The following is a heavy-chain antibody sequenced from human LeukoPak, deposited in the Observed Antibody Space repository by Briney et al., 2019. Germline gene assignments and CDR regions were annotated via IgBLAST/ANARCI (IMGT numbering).Heavy chain of an antibody. V-gene: IGHV3-11*06. D-gene: IGHD2-15*01. J-gene: IGHJ4*02. CDR3: ARDRYCSGGNCYSGPFDN. CDR2: ITGSGTYT. Sequence: PGGSLRLSCAASGFTFGDYYMSWLRQAPGKGLEWISDITGSGTYTNYADSVKGRFTISRDNAKNSLNLQMNSLRAEDTAVYYCARDRYCSGGNCYSGPFDNWGQGTLVTVSS. CDR1: GFTFGDYY.